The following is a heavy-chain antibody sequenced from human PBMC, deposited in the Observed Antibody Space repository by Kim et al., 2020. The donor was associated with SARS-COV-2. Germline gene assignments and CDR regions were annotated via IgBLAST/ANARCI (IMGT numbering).Heavy chain of an antibody. V-gene: IGHV1-69*13. CDR3: AREHTMFGVAPFDY. D-gene: IGHD3-3*01. CDR1: GGTFSSYA. Sequence: SVKVSCKASGGTFSSYAISWVRQAPGQGLEWMGGIIPIFGTANYAQKFQGRVTIPADESTSTAYIELSSLRSEDTAVNYCAREHTMFGVAPFDYWGQGTLVPVSS. J-gene: IGHJ4*02. CDR2: IIPIFGTA.